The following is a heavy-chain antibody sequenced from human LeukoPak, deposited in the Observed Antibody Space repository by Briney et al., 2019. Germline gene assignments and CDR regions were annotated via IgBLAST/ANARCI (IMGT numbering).Heavy chain of an antibody. Sequence: SETLSLTCTVSGGSISSYYRSWIRQPPVKGLEWIGYIYYSGSTNYNPSLKSPVTISVDTSKNQFSLKLSSVTAADTAVYYCARAEMATITPFDYWGQGTLVTVSS. CDR2: IYYSGST. CDR3: ARAEMATITPFDY. J-gene: IGHJ4*02. CDR1: GGSISSYY. V-gene: IGHV4-59*01. D-gene: IGHD5-24*01.